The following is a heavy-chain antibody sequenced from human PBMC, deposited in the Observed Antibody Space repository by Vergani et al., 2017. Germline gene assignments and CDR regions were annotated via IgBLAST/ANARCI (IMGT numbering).Heavy chain of an antibody. V-gene: IGHV3-30-3*01. Sequence: QVQLVESGGGVVQPGRSLRLSCAASGFTFSSYAMHWVRQAPGKGLEWVAVISYDGSNKYYADSVKGRFTISRDNSKNTLYLQMHSLRAEDTAVYYCARLGQLAASAFDIWGQGTMVTVSS. CDR2: ISYDGSNK. CDR3: ARLGQLAASAFDI. D-gene: IGHD6-13*01. CDR1: GFTFSSYA. J-gene: IGHJ3*02.